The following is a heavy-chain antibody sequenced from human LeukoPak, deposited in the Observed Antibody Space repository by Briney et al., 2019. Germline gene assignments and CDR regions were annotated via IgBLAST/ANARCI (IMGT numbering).Heavy chain of an antibody. V-gene: IGHV3-23*01. CDR2: ISASGGSA. D-gene: IGHD6-13*01. J-gene: IGHJ4*02. CDR3: AKASVTAAVRVAFDY. CDR1: GFTFSSYA. Sequence: GGPLRLSCAASGFTFSSYAMSWVRQAPGKGLEWVSVISASGGSAYYADSVKGRFTISRDNSKNTLYLQMNSLRAEDTAIYYCAKASVTAAVRVAFDYWGQGTLVTVSS.